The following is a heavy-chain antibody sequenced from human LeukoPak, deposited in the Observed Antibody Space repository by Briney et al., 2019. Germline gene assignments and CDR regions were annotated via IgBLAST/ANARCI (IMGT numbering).Heavy chain of an antibody. V-gene: IGHV1-2*02. D-gene: IGHD3-9*01. CDR1: GYTFTGYY. CDR2: INPNSGGT. J-gene: IGHJ5*02. Sequence: GASVKVSCKASGYTFTGYYMHWVRQAPGQGLEWMGWINPNSGGTNHAQKFQGRVTMARDTSISTAYMELSRLRSDDTAVYYCARGPSYDILTGYFKDNWFDPWGQGTLVTVSS. CDR3: ARGPSYDILTGYFKDNWFDP.